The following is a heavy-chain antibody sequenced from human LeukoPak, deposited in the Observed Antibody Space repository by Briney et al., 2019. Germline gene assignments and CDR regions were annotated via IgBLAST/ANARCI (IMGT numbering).Heavy chain of an antibody. CDR2: ISWDGGST. V-gene: IGHV3-43D*03. J-gene: IGHJ6*03. D-gene: IGHD3-10*01. CDR1: GFTFDDYA. Sequence: PGGSLRLSCAASGFTFDDYAMHWVRQAPGKGLEWVSLISWDGGSTYYADSVKGRFTISRDNSKNSLYLQMNSLRAEDTAVYYCARFGELSPGYYYYYMDVWGKGTTVTISS. CDR3: ARFGELSPGYYYYYMDV.